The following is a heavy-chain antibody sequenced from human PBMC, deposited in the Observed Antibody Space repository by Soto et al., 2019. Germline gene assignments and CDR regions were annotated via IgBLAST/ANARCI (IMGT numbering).Heavy chain of an antibody. D-gene: IGHD2-2*01. J-gene: IGHJ6*02. CDR2: ISSSGSTI. V-gene: IGHV3-11*01. Sequence: GGSLRLSCAASGFTFIDYYMSWILQAPGKGLEWVSYISSSGSTIYYADSVKGRFTISRDNAKNSLYLQMNSLRAEDTAVYYCAREGLVLVPTTVNSAPCYYAMDVWGQGTTGTVSS. CDR1: GFTFIDYY. CDR3: AREGLVLVPTTVNSAPCYYAMDV.